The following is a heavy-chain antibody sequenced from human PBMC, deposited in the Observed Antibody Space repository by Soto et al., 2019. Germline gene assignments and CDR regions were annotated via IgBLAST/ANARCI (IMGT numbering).Heavy chain of an antibody. J-gene: IGHJ6*02. CDR3: AKSAERFSHYYGMDV. V-gene: IGHV3-23*01. Sequence: GESLKISCAASGFTFSSYAMSWVRQAPGKGLEWVSAISGSGGSTYYADSVKGRFTISRDNSKNTLYLQMNSLRAEDTAVYYCAKSAERFSHYYGMDVWGQGTTVTVSS. CDR1: GFTFSSYA. CDR2: ISGSGGST. D-gene: IGHD1-26*01.